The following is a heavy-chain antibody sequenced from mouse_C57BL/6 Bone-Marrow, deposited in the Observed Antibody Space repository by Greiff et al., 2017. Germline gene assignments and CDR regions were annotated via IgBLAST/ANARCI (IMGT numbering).Heavy chain of an antibody. CDR2: INPNNGGT. V-gene: IGHV1-26*01. J-gene: IGHJ1*03. D-gene: IGHD6-1*01. CDR3: ARGGSTTGYFDV. CDR1: GYTFTDYY. Sequence: EVQLQQSGPELVKPGASVKISCKASGYTFTDYYMNWVKQSHGKSLEWIGDINPNNGGTSYNQKFKGKATLTVDKSSSTAYMELRSLTSEDSAVYDCARGGSTTGYFDVWGTGTTVTVSA.